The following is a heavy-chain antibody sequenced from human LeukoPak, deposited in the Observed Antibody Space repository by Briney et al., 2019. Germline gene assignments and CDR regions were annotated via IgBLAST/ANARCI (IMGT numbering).Heavy chain of an antibody. CDR3: ARLQSYYYYMDA. J-gene: IGHJ6*03. V-gene: IGHV4-39*01. CDR2: IYYSGRT. CDR1: GGSISSSSYY. Sequence: SETLSLTCTVSGGSISSSSYYWGWIRQPPGKGLEWDGSIYYSGRTYYNPSLKSRVTISVDTSKNQFSLKLSSVTAADTAVYYCARLQSYYYYMDAWGKGTTVTVSS. D-gene: IGHD4-11*01.